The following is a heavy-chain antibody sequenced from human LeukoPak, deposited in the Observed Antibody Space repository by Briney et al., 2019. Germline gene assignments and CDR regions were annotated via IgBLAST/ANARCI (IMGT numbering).Heavy chain of an antibody. CDR2: ANSDGSNT. Sequence: GGSLRLSCAASGFSFSSYWMHWVRQVPGKGLVWVSRANSDGSNTTYADSVRGRFTISRDNAKNTLFSQMNSLRVEDTAVYYCARGNYYGMDVWGQGTTVTVSS. CDR3: ARGNYYGMDV. J-gene: IGHJ6*02. CDR1: GFSFSSYW. V-gene: IGHV3-74*01.